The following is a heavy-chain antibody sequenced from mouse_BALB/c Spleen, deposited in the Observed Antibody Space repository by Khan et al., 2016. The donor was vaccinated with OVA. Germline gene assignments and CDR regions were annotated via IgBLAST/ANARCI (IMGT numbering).Heavy chain of an antibody. CDR2: ISSDGDYT. J-gene: IGHJ4*01. CDR3: ARSPYDDIDY. Sequence: EVELVESGGGLVKPGGSLKLSCAASGFTFSTYAMSWVRQTPEKRLEWVATISSDGDYTYFPDNVTGRATISRDNAKNTLCLQMTSLRSEDTAMYYYARSPYDDIDYWGQGTLVTVSS. D-gene: IGHD2-3*01. CDR1: GFTFSTYA. V-gene: IGHV5-9-3*01.